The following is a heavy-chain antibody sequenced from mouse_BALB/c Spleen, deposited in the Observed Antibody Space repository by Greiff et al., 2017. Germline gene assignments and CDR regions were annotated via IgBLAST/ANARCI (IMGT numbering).Heavy chain of an antibody. CDR2: IDTSDSYT. V-gene: IGHV1-69*01. Sequence: VQLQQPGAELVMPGASVKMSCKASGYTFTDYWMHWVKQRPGQGLEWIGAIDTSDSYTSYNQKFKGKATLTVDESSSTAYMQLSSLTSEDSAVYYCARSGTHWYFDVWGAGTTVTVSS. CDR3: ARSGTHWYFDV. D-gene: IGHD4-1*01. CDR1: GYTFTDYW. J-gene: IGHJ1*01.